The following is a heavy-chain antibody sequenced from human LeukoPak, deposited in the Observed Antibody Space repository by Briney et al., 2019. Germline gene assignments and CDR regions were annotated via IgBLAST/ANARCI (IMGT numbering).Heavy chain of an antibody. V-gene: IGHV4-31*03. D-gene: IGHD2-8*01. CDR2: ICDIGNT. J-gene: IGHJ3*02. CDR3: GKLPYGLMIYANYGFDI. CDR1: GDSISRGGFC. Sequence: PSETLSLTCTVSGDSISRGGFCLSWIRQHPGKGLEWIGYICDIGNTYYNPSLESRLIISVYTSKNQFSLKLSSVTAAGTAVYYWGKLPYGLMIYANYGFDIWGQGTMVTVSS.